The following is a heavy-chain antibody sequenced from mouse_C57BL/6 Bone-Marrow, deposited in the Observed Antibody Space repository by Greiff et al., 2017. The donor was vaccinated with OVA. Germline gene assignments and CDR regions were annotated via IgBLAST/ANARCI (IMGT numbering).Heavy chain of an antibody. CDR3: AKGFAY. CDR2: INPSSGYT. J-gene: IGHJ3*01. Sequence: QVQLQQSGAELSRPGASVKMSCKASGYTFPSYTMHWVKQRPGQGLEWIGYINPSSGYTKYNQKFKDKATLTADKSSSTAYMQLSSLTSEDSAVYYCAKGFAYWGQGTLVTVSA. CDR1: GYTFPSYT. V-gene: IGHV1-4*01.